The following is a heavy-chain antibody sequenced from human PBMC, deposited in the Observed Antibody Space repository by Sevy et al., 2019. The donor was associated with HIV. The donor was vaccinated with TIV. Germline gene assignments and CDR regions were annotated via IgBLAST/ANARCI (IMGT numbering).Heavy chain of an antibody. Sequence: GGSLRLSCAASGFTFSSYAMHWVRQAPGKGLEWVAVISYDGSNKYYADSVKGRFTISRDNSKNTLYLQMNSLRAEDMAVYYCARDPTYDFWSGYWWRTDKNYYYGMDVWGQGTTVTVSS. CDR3: ARDPTYDFWSGYWWRTDKNYYYGMDV. D-gene: IGHD3-3*01. CDR1: GFTFSSYA. CDR2: ISYDGSNK. V-gene: IGHV3-30*04. J-gene: IGHJ6*02.